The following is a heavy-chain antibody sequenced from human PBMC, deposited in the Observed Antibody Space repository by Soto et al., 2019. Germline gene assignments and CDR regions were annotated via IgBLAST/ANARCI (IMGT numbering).Heavy chain of an antibody. Sequence: ASVKVSCKASGYTFTSYGISWVRQAPGQGLEWMGWISAYNGNTNYAQKLQGRVTVTTDTSTSTAYMELRSLRSDDTAVYYCARTSRSIFGVVILPGYYYGMDVWGQGTTVTVSS. CDR1: GYTFTSYG. D-gene: IGHD3-3*01. CDR2: ISAYNGNT. J-gene: IGHJ6*02. CDR3: ARTSRSIFGVVILPGYYYGMDV. V-gene: IGHV1-18*01.